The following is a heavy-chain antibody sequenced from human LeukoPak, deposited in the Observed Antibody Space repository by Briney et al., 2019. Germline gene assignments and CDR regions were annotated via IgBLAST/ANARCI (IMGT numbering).Heavy chain of an antibody. J-gene: IGHJ4*02. CDR3: AKDLLWELLFDY. Sequence: GGSLRLSCAASGFTFSSYAVSWVRQAPGKGLEWVSAISGSGGSTYYADSVKGRFTISRDNSKNTLYLQMNSLRAEDTAVYYCAKDLLWELLFDYWGQGTLVTVSS. D-gene: IGHD1-26*01. CDR2: ISGSGGST. V-gene: IGHV3-23*01. CDR1: GFTFSSYA.